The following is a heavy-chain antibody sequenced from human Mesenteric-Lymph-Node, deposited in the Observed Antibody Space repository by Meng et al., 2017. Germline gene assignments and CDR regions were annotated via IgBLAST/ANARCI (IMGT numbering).Heavy chain of an antibody. V-gene: IGHV3-30*07. J-gene: IGHJ4*02. CDR1: GFTFSSYA. Sequence: GESLKISCAASGFTFSSYAMHWVRQAPGKGLEWVAVISYDGSNKYYADSVKGRFTISRDNSKNTLYLQMNSLRAEDTAVYYCARDSPLTYYYDSSGIFDYWGQGTLVTVSS. D-gene: IGHD3-22*01. CDR3: ARDSPLTYYYDSSGIFDY. CDR2: ISYDGSNK.